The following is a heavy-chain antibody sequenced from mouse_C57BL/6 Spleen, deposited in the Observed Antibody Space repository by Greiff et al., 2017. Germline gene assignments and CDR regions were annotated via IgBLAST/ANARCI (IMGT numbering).Heavy chain of an antibody. Sequence: VQLQQPGTELVKPGASVKLSCKASGYTFTSYWMNWVKQRPGQGLEWIGNINPSNGGTNYNEKFKSKATLTVDKSSSTAYMQLSSLTSEDSAVYYFARGGDGYYYFDYWGQGTTLTVSS. V-gene: IGHV1-53*01. J-gene: IGHJ2*01. CDR3: ARGGDGYYYFDY. CDR1: GYTFTSYW. D-gene: IGHD2-3*01. CDR2: INPSNGGT.